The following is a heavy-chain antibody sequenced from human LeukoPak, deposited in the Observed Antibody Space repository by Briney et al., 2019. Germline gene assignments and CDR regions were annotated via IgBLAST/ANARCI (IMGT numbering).Heavy chain of an antibody. D-gene: IGHD2-21*02. V-gene: IGHV1-2*02. J-gene: IGHJ4*02. CDR1: GYTFTGYY. CDR2: INPNSGGT. Sequence: ASVKVSCKASGYTFTGYYMHWVRQAPGQGLEWMGWINPNSGGTTYAQKFQGRVTMTRDTSIRTAYMELSRLSSDDTAVYCCARDRGSSVVVVTAEFDYWGQGTLVTVSS. CDR3: ARDRGSSVVVVTAEFDY.